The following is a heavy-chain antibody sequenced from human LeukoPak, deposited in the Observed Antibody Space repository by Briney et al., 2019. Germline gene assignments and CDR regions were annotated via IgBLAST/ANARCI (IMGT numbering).Heavy chain of an antibody. CDR3: AREIVGATMSGDY. Sequence: PGGSLRLSCAASGFTFSSYAMHWVRQAPGKGLEWVAVISYDGSNKYYADSVKGRFTISRDNSKNTPYLQMNSLRAEDTAVYYCAREIVGATMSGDYWGQGTLVTVSS. CDR2: ISYDGSNK. D-gene: IGHD1-26*01. CDR1: GFTFSSYA. J-gene: IGHJ4*02. V-gene: IGHV3-30-3*01.